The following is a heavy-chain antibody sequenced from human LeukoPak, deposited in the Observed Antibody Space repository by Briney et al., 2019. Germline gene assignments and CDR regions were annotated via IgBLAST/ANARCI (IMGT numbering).Heavy chain of an antibody. J-gene: IGHJ6*02. CDR2: IYYSGST. D-gene: IGHD6-13*01. Sequence: SETLSLTCTVSGGSISSSSYYWGWIRQPPGKGLEWIGSIYYSGSTYYNPSLKGRVTISVDTSKNQFSLKLSSVTAADTAVYYCASIAAARPYYYYGMDVWGQGTTVTVSS. CDR3: ASIAAARPYYYYGMDV. CDR1: GGSISSSSYY. V-gene: IGHV4-39*01.